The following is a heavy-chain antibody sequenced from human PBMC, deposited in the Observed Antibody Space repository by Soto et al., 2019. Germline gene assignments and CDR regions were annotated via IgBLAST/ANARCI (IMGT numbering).Heavy chain of an antibody. Sequence: QVQLQESGPGLVKPSQTLSLTCTVSGGSISSGGYYWSWIRPHPGKGLEWIGYIYYSGSTHYNPSLKSRVTISVDPSKNQFSLKLSSVTAADTAVYYCARALTTVTLFDPWGQGTLVTGSS. D-gene: IGHD4-17*01. CDR2: IYYSGST. CDR1: GGSISSGGYY. CDR3: ARALTTVTLFDP. J-gene: IGHJ5*02. V-gene: IGHV4-31*03.